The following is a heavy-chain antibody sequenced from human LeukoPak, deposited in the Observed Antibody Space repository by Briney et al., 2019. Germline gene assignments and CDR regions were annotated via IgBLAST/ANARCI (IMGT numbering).Heavy chain of an antibody. D-gene: IGHD5-18*01. V-gene: IGHV3-48*03. CDR2: ISSSGSTI. J-gene: IGHJ4*02. Sequence: GGSLRLSCAASGFTFSSYEMNWVRQAPGKGLEWVSYISSSGSTIYYADSVKGRFTISRDNAKNSLYLQMNSLRAEDTAVYYCARDSYVDTGDYWGQGTLVTVSS. CDR3: ARDSYVDTGDY. CDR1: GFTFSSYE.